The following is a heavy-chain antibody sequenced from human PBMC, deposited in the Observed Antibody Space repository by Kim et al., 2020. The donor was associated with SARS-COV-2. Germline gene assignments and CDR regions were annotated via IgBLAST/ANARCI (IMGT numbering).Heavy chain of an antibody. CDR1: GFTFSSYG. Sequence: GGSLRLSCAASGFTFSSYGMHWVRQAPGKGLEWVAVISYDGSNKYYADSVKGRFTISGDNSKNTLYLQMNSLRAEDTAVYYCAKDATVGSGYYSDFDYWG. V-gene: IGHV3-30*18. D-gene: IGHD3-3*01. CDR3: AKDATVGSGYYSDFDY. CDR2: ISYDGSNK. J-gene: IGHJ4*01.